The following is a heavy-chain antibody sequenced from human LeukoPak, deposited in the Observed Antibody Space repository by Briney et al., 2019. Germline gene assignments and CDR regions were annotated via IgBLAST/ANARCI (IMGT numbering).Heavy chain of an antibody. Sequence: PSETLSLTCTVSGGSISSYYWSWIRQPAGNGLEWIGRIYTSGSTNYNPSLKSRVTMSVDTSKNQFSLKLSSVTAADTAVYYCARESVTIFGVVIMNDDAFDIWGQGTMVTVSS. CDR3: ARESVTIFGVVIMNDDAFDI. CDR1: GGSISSYY. V-gene: IGHV4-4*07. CDR2: IYTSGST. J-gene: IGHJ3*02. D-gene: IGHD3-3*01.